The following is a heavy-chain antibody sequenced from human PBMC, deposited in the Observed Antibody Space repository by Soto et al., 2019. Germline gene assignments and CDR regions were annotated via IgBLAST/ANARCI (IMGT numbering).Heavy chain of an antibody. J-gene: IGHJ6*03. D-gene: IGHD2-2*01. CDR2: MNPDSGHT. CDR3: ARGIRYCRSTTCPNSAKKGVYYYYYYYIDV. CDR1: GYTFTSYD. V-gene: IGHV1-8*01. Sequence: ASVKVSCKASGYTFTSYDINWVRQATGQGPEWMGWMNPDSGHTGYARKFRDRISMTRNTSITTAYMELSSLRSDDTAMSYCARGIRYCRSTTCPNSAKKGVYYYYYYYIDVWGKGTTVTVPS.